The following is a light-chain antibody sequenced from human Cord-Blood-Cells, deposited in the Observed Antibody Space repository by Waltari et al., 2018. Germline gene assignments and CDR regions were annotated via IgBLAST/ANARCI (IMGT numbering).Light chain of an antibody. J-gene: IGLJ3*02. V-gene: IGLV1-47*01. Sequence: QSVLTQTPSASGTPGQRVIISCSGSSSNIGSNYVYWYQQLPGTAPKLLIYRNNQRPSGVPDRFSGSKSGTSASLAISGLRSEDESDYYCAAWDDSLSGWLFGVGTKLTVL. CDR2: RNN. CDR1: SSNIGSNY. CDR3: AAWDDSLSGWL.